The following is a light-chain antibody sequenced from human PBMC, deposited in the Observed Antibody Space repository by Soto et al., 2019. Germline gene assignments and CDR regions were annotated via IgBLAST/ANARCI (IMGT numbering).Light chain of an antibody. CDR1: QSISSNL. Sequence: SILTQSPDTLSLSPGESATLSCGASQSISSNLLAWYQQKPGQAPRLLIHGASARASGIPDRFSGSGSGTEFTLTISRLEPEDFALYYCHQRQSWPRTFGQGTKVDIK. V-gene: IGKV3D-20*02. CDR3: HQRQSWPRT. J-gene: IGKJ1*01. CDR2: GAS.